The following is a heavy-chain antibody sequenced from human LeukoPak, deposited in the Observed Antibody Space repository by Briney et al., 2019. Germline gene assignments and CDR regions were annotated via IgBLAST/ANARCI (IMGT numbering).Heavy chain of an antibody. D-gene: IGHD4-23*01. V-gene: IGHV4-59*12. CDR1: GGSISSYY. CDR3: ARDPTTVVTPGFDY. J-gene: IGHJ4*02. Sequence: PSETLSLTCTVSGGSISSYYWSWIRQPPGKGLEWIGYIYYSGSTNYNPSLKSRVTISVDTSKNQFSLKLSSVTAADTAVYYCARDPTTVVTPGFDYWGQGTLVTVSS. CDR2: IYYSGST.